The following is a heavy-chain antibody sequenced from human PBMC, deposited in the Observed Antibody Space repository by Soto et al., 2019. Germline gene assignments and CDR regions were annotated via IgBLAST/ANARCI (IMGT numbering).Heavy chain of an antibody. CDR3: ARDENILTYSPCFDL. J-gene: IGHJ5*02. Sequence: GGSLRLSCAASGFTFSSYSMNWVRQAPGKGLEWVSSISSSSSYIYYADSVKGRFTISRDNAKNSLYLQMNSLRAEDTAVYYCARDENILTYSPCFDLWGQGILVTVSS. CDR1: GFTFSSYS. V-gene: IGHV3-21*01. CDR2: ISSSSSYI. D-gene: IGHD3-9*01.